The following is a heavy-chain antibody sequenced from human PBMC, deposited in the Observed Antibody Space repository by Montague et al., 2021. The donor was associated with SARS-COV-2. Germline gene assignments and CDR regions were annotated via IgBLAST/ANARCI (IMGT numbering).Heavy chain of an antibody. D-gene: IGHD4-17*01. V-gene: IGHV3-21*01. CDR1: GFSLSSFT. CDR3: AREGLGYGDPFDY. Sequence: SLRLSCPASGFSLSSFTMNWVRQAPGKGLEWVSSISSGDNFIHYADSVKGRFTFSRDNAKNSLSLEMGSLRAEDTAAYYCAREGLGYGDPFDYWGQGTLVTVSS. CDR2: ISSGDNFI. J-gene: IGHJ4*02.